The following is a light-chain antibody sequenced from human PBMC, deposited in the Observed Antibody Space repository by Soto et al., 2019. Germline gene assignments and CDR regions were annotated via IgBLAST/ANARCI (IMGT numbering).Light chain of an antibody. CDR2: EVS. J-gene: IGLJ1*01. Sequence: QSVLTQPASVSGSPGQSITISCTGTSSDVGGYDYVSWYQQHPGKAPKVMIYEVSNRPSGVSNRFSGYKSGNTASLTISGLQAEDEADYFCSSYTTSRTPHVFGTGTKVTVL. V-gene: IGLV2-14*01. CDR1: SSDVGGYDY. CDR3: SSYTTSRTPHV.